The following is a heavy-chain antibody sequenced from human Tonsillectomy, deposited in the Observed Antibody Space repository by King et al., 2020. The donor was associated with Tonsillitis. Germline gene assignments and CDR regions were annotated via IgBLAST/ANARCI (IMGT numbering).Heavy chain of an antibody. CDR2: IKQDGSEK. J-gene: IGHJ2*01. Sequence: QLVQSGGGLVQPGGSLRLSCAASGFTFSSYWMSWVRQAPGKGLEWVANIKQDGSEKYYVDSVKGRFTISRDNAKNSLYLQMNSLRAEDTAVYYCARILTTVTTSYWYFDLWCRGTLVTVSS. D-gene: IGHD4-17*01. CDR3: ARILTTVTTSYWYFDL. CDR1: GFTFSSYW. V-gene: IGHV3-7*01.